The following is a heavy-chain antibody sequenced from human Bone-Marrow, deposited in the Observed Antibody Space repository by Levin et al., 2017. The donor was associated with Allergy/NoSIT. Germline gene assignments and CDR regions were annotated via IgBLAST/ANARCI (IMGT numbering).Heavy chain of an antibody. CDR2: ISGSGGST. V-gene: IGHV3-23*01. J-gene: IGHJ5*02. CDR1: GFTFSSYA. D-gene: IGHD6-6*01. CDR3: AKLGSSSPGWFDP. Sequence: GESLKISCAASGFTFSSYAMSWVRQAPGKGLEWVSAISGSGGSTYYADSVKGRFTISRDNSKNTLYLQMNSLRAEDTAVYYCAKLGSSSPGWFDPWGQGTLVTVSS.